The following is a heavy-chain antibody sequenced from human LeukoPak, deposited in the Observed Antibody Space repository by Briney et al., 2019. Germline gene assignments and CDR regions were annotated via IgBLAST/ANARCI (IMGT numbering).Heavy chain of an antibody. CDR2: VSISSGTI. V-gene: IGHV3-48*04. D-gene: IGHD7-27*01. CDR1: GFTFTGHN. Sequence: PGGSLRLSCAASGFTFTGHNMNWVRQAPGKGLEWVSFVSISSGTIYYADSVKGRFSISRDNAKSSLDLQMNSLRAEDTAVYYCTTVPWGPDYWGQGTLVTVSS. CDR3: TTVPWGPDY. J-gene: IGHJ4*02.